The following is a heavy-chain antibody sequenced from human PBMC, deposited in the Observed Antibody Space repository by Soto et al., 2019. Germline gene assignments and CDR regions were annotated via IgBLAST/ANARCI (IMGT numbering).Heavy chain of an antibody. J-gene: IGHJ6*03. CDR3: ARDQYYYGSGRPNHKGYYYYMDV. Sequence: GGSLRLSCAASGFTFSSYSMNWVRQAPGKGLEWVSYISSSSSTIYYADSVKGRFTISRDNAKNSLYLQMNSLRAEDTAVYYCARDQYYYGSGRPNHKGYYYYMDVWGKGTTVTVSS. CDR2: ISSSSSTI. D-gene: IGHD3-10*01. CDR1: GFTFSSYS. V-gene: IGHV3-48*01.